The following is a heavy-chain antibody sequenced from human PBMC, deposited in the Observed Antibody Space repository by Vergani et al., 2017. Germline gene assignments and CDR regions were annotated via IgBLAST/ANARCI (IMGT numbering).Heavy chain of an antibody. D-gene: IGHD1-14*01. Sequence: EVQLLESGGGLVQPGGSLRLSCAASGFTFSTYAMTWVRQAPGKGLEWVSTISSDGGSTYYADSVKGRFTISRDNSKNTVFLQMNSLRAEDTAVYYCAKEGRSGITPFVADWGQGTLVTVSS. CDR3: AKEGRSGITPFVAD. V-gene: IGHV3-23*01. CDR1: GFTFSTYA. CDR2: ISSDGGST. J-gene: IGHJ4*02.